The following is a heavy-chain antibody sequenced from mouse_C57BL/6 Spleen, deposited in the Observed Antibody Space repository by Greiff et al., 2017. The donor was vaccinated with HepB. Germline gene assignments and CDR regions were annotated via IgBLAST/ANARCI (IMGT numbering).Heavy chain of an antibody. CDR1: GYAFTNYL. D-gene: IGHD1-1*01. CDR3: ARSGYYGSSYSWFAY. V-gene: IGHV1-54*01. J-gene: IGHJ3*01. Sequence: QVQLKESGAELVRPGTSVKVSCKASGYAFTNYLIEWVKQRPGQGLEWIGVINPGSGGTNYNEKFKGKATLTADKSSSTAYMQLSSLTSEDSAVYFCARSGYYGSSYSWFAYWGQGTLVTVSA. CDR2: INPGSGGT.